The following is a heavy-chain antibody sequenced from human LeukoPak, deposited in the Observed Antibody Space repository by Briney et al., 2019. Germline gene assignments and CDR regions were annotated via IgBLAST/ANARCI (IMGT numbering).Heavy chain of an antibody. CDR2: ISSSSSTI. Sequence: GGSLRLSCAASGFTFSSYSMNWVRQAPGKGLEWVSYISSSSSTIYYADSVKGRFTISRDNAKNSLYLQMSSLRAEDTAVYYCAREDYCSSTSCYGPELAFGYWGQGTLVTVSS. V-gene: IGHV3-48*01. J-gene: IGHJ4*02. CDR3: AREDYCSSTSCYGPELAFGY. CDR1: GFTFSSYS. D-gene: IGHD2-2*01.